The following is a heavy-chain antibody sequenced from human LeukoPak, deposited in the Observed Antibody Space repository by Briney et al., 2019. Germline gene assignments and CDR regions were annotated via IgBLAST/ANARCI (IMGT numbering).Heavy chain of an antibody. J-gene: IGHJ4*02. D-gene: IGHD2-15*01. CDR1: VYTFINYG. V-gene: IGHV1-18*01. CDR3: ARDRAVVVIAAPGY. Sequence: APGKVSSTASVYTFINYGVSWVRQAPRHGLEWMGWIGTYNGNTNHAQKLQGRVTMTTDTSTNTAYMELRSLRSDDTAVYSCARDRAVVVIAAPGYWGQGTLVPVSS. CDR2: IGTYNGNT.